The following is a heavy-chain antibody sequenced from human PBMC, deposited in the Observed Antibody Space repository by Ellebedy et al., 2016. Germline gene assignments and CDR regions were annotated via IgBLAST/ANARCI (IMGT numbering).Heavy chain of an antibody. CDR2: ISGSGGST. CDR3: AKDDIREPTVTALNYFDY. V-gene: IGHV3-23*01. Sequence: GESLKISCAASGFTFSSYAMSWVRQAPGKGLEWVSAISGSGGSTYYADSVKGRFTISRDNSKNTLYLQMNSLRAEDTAVYYCAKDDIREPTVTALNYFDYWGQGTLVTVSS. CDR1: GFTFSSYA. J-gene: IGHJ4*02. D-gene: IGHD4-17*01.